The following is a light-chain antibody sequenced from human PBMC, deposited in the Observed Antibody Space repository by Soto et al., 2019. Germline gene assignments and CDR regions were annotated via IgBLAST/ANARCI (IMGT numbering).Light chain of an antibody. CDR1: QSVFSNSNNKKY. CDR2: WAS. CDR3: QQYYSTPWT. J-gene: IGKJ1*01. Sequence: IVMTHSAHSRSVSLCYISTINFNPIQSVFSNSNNKKYLAWYQQKPGQPPKLLIHWASIRESGVPDRFSGSGSGTDFTLTINSLQAEDVAVYYCQQYYSTPWTFGQGTKVDI. V-gene: IGKV4-1*01.